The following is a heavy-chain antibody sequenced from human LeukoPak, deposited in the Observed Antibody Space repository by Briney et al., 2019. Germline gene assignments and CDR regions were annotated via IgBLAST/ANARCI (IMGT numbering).Heavy chain of an antibody. Sequence: GGSLRLSCAASGFTFSSYAMSWVRQAPGKGLEWVSAISGSGGSTYCADSVKGRFTISRDNSKNTLYLQMNSLRAEDTAVYYCAKDWDIYYGSGSYFDYWGQGTLVTVSS. CDR2: ISGSGGST. J-gene: IGHJ4*02. CDR3: AKDWDIYYGSGSYFDY. V-gene: IGHV3-23*01. D-gene: IGHD3-10*01. CDR1: GFTFSSYA.